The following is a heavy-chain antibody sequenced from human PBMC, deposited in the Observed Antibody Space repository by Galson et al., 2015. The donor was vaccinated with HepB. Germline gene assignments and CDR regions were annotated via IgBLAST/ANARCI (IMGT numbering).Heavy chain of an antibody. CDR3: ARIKVAAAGEYFQH. Sequence: SVKVSCKASGGTFSSYTISWVRQAPGQGLEWMGRIIPILGIANYAQKFQGRVTITADKSTSTAYMELSSLRSEDTAVYYCARIKVAAAGEYFQHWGQGTLVTVSS. CDR1: GGTFSSYT. CDR2: IIPILGIA. J-gene: IGHJ1*01. D-gene: IGHD6-13*01. V-gene: IGHV1-69*02.